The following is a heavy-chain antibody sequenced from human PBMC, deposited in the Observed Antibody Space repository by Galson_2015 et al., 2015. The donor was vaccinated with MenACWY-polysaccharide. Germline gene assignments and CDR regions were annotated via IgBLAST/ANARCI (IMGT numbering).Heavy chain of an antibody. J-gene: IGHJ4*02. D-gene: IGHD1-26*01. CDR2: ISGGGTI. CDR1: GFTFSSYS. V-gene: IGHV3-48*02. CDR3: ARVLKGLVGATPDY. Sequence: SLRLSCAASGFTFSSYSMNWVRQAPGKGLEWVSYISGGGTIYYADSVKGRFTISRDNAKNSLYLQMNSLRDDDTAVYYCARVLKGLVGATPDYWGQGTLVTVSS.